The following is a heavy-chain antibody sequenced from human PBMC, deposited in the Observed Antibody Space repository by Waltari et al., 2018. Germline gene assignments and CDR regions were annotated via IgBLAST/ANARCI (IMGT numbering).Heavy chain of an antibody. CDR3: ASVSTTYYYYGMDV. J-gene: IGHJ6*02. CDR2: IYSIYST. Sequence: EVQVVEYGGGLVQRGGSLRLSCAAYGFNASRKYRRWVRQAPGKWLDWVSGIYSIYSTYYADSVKGRFTISRDNSKNTLYLQMNSLRSDDTAVYYCASVSTTYYYYGMDVWGQGTTVTVSS. D-gene: IGHD2-2*01. V-gene: IGHV3-66*02. CDR1: GFNASRKY.